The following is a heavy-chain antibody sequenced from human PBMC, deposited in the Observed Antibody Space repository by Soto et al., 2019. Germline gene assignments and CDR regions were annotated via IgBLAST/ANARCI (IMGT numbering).Heavy chain of an antibody. CDR1: GYILTSYH. CDR2: MNPSGGST. J-gene: IGHJ6*02. D-gene: IGHD3-10*01. Sequence: QGQLVQSGAEVKKPGASVKVSCKASGYILTSYHLHWVRQAPGQGLEWMGIMNPSGGSTIYAQKFQGRVTMTRDTSTSTVYMELNSLRSEDTAVYYCASWAHYYGSGSYGASTMDVWGQGTTVTVSS. CDR3: ASWAHYYGSGSYGASTMDV. V-gene: IGHV1-46*01.